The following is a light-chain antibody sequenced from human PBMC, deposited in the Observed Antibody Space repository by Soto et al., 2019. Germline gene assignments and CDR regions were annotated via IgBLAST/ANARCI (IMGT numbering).Light chain of an antibody. J-gene: IGLJ2*01. CDR2: SNN. CDR1: SSNIGSNT. CDR3: AAWDDSLKGPE. Sequence: SVLAQPPSASGTPGQRVTISCSGSSSNIGSNTVNWYQQLPGTAPKLLIYSNNQRPSGVPDRFSVSKSGTSASLAISGLQSEDEADYYCAAWDDSLKGPEFGVGTKLTV. V-gene: IGLV1-44*01.